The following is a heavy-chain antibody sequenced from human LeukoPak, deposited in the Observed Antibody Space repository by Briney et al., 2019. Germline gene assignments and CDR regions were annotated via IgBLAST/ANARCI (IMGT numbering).Heavy chain of an antibody. CDR1: GYTFTSYD. Sequence: ASVKVSCKASGYTFTSYDINWVRQATGQGLEWMGWMNPNSGNTGYAQKFQGRVTMTRNTSISTAYMELSSLRSEDTAVYYCARGPFLEWLLWKSYFDYWGQGTLVTVSS. J-gene: IGHJ4*02. D-gene: IGHD3-3*01. CDR3: ARGPFLEWLLWKSYFDY. V-gene: IGHV1-8*01. CDR2: MNPNSGNT.